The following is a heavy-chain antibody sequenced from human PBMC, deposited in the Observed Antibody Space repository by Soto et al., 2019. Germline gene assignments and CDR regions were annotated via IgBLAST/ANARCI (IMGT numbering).Heavy chain of an antibody. V-gene: IGHV1-8*01. CDR2: MNPYTGET. J-gene: IGHJ4*02. Sequence: QVQLVQSGAEVRKPGASVRVYCKASGYTFDAFDIHWVRQATGQGLELMGWMNPYTGETAYTQTFRGRVSMTRDSSVSTAYMELTSLTSEDSAIYFCVRQAGGASTPGDDYWGQGTLVTVSS. CDR3: VRQAGGASTPGDDY. CDR1: GYTFDAFD. D-gene: IGHD2-15*01.